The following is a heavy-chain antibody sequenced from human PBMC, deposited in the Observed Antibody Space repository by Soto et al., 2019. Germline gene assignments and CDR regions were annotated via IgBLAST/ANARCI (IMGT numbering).Heavy chain of an antibody. Sequence: GVSLRLSCAASGFTFSRYAMSGVRQAPGKGLEWVSGISDSGGSTYYADSVKGRFTISRDNSKNTLYLQMNSLRVEDTAVYYCAKGGVSTAARGDCWGQGTQVTVSS. J-gene: IGHJ4*02. CDR3: AKGGVSTAARGDC. CDR2: ISDSGGST. CDR1: GFTFSRYA. V-gene: IGHV3-23*01. D-gene: IGHD6-6*01.